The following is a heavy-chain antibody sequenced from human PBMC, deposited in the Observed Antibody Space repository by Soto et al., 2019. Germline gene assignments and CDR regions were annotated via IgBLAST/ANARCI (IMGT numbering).Heavy chain of an antibody. CDR1: GGSFSGYY. D-gene: IGHD2-2*02. V-gene: IGHV4-34*01. J-gene: IGHJ6*02. CDR2: INHSGST. CDR3: ARGRTVVVPAAISSGYYYYYGMDV. Sequence: QVQLQQWGAGLLKPSETLSLTCAVYGGSFSGYYWSWIRQPPGKGLEWIGEINHSGSTNYNPSLKSRDTISVATSKNQFSLKLSSVTAADTAVYYCARGRTVVVPAAISSGYYYYYGMDVWGQGTTVTVSS.